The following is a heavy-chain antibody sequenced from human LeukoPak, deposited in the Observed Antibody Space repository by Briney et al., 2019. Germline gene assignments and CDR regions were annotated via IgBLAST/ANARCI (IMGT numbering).Heavy chain of an antibody. CDR3: ARVPNYYDSSGYYPDY. CDR1: GGSISSYY. Sequence: SETLSLTCTVSGGSISSYYWSWIRQPPGKGLEWIGYIYYSGSTNYNPSLKSRVTISVDTSKNQFSLKLSSVTAADTAVYYCARVPNYYDSSGYYPDYWGQGTLVTVSS. J-gene: IGHJ4*02. V-gene: IGHV4-59*08. CDR2: IYYSGST. D-gene: IGHD3-22*01.